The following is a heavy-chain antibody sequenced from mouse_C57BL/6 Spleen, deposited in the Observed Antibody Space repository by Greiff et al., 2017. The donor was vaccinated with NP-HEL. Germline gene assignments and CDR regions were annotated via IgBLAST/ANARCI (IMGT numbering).Heavy chain of an antibody. CDR2: IYPGSGNT. CDR3: AREVYSYYAMDY. CDR1: GYTFTDYY. J-gene: IGHJ4*01. Sequence: QVQLQQSGAELVRPGASVKLSCKASGYTFTDYYINWVKQRPGQGLEWIARIYPGSGNTYYNEKFKGKATLTAEKSSSTAYMQLSSLTSEDSAVYFCAREVYSYYAMDYWGQGTSVTVSS. V-gene: IGHV1-76*01. D-gene: IGHD2-12*01.